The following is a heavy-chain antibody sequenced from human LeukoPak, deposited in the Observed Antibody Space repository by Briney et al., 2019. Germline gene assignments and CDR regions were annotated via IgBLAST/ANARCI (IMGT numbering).Heavy chain of an antibody. Sequence: SETLSLTCTVSGGSISSGGYYWGWIRQPPGKGLEWIGSIYYSGSTYYNPSLKSRVTISVDTSKNQFSLKLTSVTAADAALYYCARQYSSGWPWFDPWGQGTLVTVS. J-gene: IGHJ5*02. CDR2: IYYSGST. D-gene: IGHD6-19*01. V-gene: IGHV4-39*01. CDR3: ARQYSSGWPWFDP. CDR1: GGSISSGGYY.